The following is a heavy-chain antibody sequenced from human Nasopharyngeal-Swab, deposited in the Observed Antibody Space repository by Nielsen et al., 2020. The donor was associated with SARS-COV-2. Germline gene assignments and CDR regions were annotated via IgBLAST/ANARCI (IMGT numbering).Heavy chain of an antibody. CDR3: AKRTMVRGLDY. Sequence: WIREPPGQGLEWVSSISSSSSYIYYADSVKGRFTISRDNAKNSLYLQMNSLRAEDTAVYYCAKRTMVRGLDYWGQGTLVTVSS. CDR2: ISSSSSYI. D-gene: IGHD3-10*01. J-gene: IGHJ4*02. V-gene: IGHV3-21*04.